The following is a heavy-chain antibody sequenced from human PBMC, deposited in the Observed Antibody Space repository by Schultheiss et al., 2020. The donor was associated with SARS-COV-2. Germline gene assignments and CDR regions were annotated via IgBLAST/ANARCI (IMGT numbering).Heavy chain of an antibody. J-gene: IGHJ4*02. CDR3: ARRVSGTYNFDH. CDR1: GYTFTSYY. CDR2: INPSGGST. Sequence: ASVKVSCKASGYTFTSYYMHWVRQAPGQGLEWMGIINPSGGSTSYAQKFQGRVTMTRDTSISTAYMELSRVRSDDTAVYYCARRVSGTYNFDHWGQGTLVTVSS. D-gene: IGHD1-26*01. V-gene: IGHV1-46*01.